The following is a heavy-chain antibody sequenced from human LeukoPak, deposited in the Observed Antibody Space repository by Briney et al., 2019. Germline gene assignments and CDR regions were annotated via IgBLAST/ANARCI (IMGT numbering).Heavy chain of an antibody. D-gene: IGHD1-26*01. V-gene: IGHV1-46*01. Sequence: ASVKVSCKASGYSFTSYYMHRVRQAPGQRLEWMGFINPSGSSAAYAQKFQGRLTMTRDMFTSTDYMELTSLTSDDTAVYYCARDNSVGETAWWFDPWGQGTLVTVSS. CDR1: GYSFTSYY. J-gene: IGHJ5*02. CDR3: ARDNSVGETAWWFDP. CDR2: INPSGSSA.